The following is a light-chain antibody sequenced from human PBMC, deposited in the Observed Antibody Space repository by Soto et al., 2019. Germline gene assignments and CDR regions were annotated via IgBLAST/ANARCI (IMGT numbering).Light chain of an antibody. J-gene: IGKJ1*01. Sequence: EIVLTQSPATLSLSPGETATLSCRASQSVSIYLDWYQQKPGQAPRLLIYGASSRATGIPDRFSGSGSGTDFTLTISRLEPEDFAVYYCQQYGSSPPWTFGQRTMADVK. CDR3: QQYGSSPPWT. CDR2: GAS. CDR1: QSVSIY. V-gene: IGKV3-20*01.